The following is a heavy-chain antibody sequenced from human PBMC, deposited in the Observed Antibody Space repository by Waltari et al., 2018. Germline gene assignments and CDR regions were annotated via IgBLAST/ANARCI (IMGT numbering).Heavy chain of an antibody. CDR3: ARHRGSPGYYYGMDV. D-gene: IGHD1-26*01. CDR2: FYPGDSET. Sequence: EVQLVQSGAEVKKPGESLKISCQGSGYSFTTNWNDWVRQVPGKGLEWMGIFYPGDSETRYSPSFQGQVTISADKSISTAYLRWSSLKASDTAMYYCARHRGSPGYYYGMDVWGQGTMVTVSS. CDR1: GYSFTTNW. V-gene: IGHV5-51*01. J-gene: IGHJ6*02.